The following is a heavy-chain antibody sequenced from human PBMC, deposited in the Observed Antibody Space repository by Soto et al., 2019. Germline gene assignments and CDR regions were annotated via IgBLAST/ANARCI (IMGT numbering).Heavy chain of an antibody. J-gene: IGHJ4*02. Sequence: EVQLVESGGGLVQPGRSLRLSCAASGFTFDDYAMHWVRQAPGKGLEWVSGISWNSGSIGYADSVKGRFTISRDNAKNSLYLQMNSLRAEDTALYYCAKDPGWRTQYYYGSGSYYNPSFDYWGQGTLVTVSS. CDR2: ISWNSGSI. D-gene: IGHD3-10*01. V-gene: IGHV3-9*01. CDR3: AKDPGWRTQYYYGSGSYYNPSFDY. CDR1: GFTFDDYA.